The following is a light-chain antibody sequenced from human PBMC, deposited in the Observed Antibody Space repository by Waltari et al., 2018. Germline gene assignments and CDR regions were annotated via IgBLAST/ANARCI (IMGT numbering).Light chain of an antibody. J-gene: IGKJ4*01. Sequence: DIVMTQSPDSLAGSLGERATINCKSSQSVLYSSNNKNYVAWYQQKTGQPPKLLIYWASTRESGVPDRFSGSGSGTDFTLTISTLQAEYVAVYYCQQYYSTPLTFGRVTKVEIK. CDR3: QQYYSTPLT. CDR2: WAS. V-gene: IGKV4-1*01. CDR1: QSVLYSSNNKNY.